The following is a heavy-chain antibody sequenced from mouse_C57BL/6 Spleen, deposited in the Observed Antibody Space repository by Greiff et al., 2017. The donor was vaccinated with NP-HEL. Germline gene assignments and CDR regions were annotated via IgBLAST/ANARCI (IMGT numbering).Heavy chain of an antibody. CDR3: ARSGELGPYFDY. J-gene: IGHJ2*01. CDR1: GYTFTSYW. D-gene: IGHD4-1*01. V-gene: IGHV1-52*01. Sequence: QVQLKQPGAELVRPGSSVKLSCKASGYTFTSYWMHWVKQRPIQGLEWIGNIDPSDSETHYNQKFKDKATLTVDKSSSTAYMQLSSLTSEDSAVYYCARSGELGPYFDYWGQGTTLTVSS. CDR2: IDPSDSET.